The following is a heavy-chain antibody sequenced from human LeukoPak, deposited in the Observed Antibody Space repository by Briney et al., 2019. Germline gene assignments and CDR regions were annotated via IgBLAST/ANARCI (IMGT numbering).Heavy chain of an antibody. Sequence: GGSLRLSCAASGFTFSSYAMRWVCQAPGKGLEWVSAISGSGDSTYYAASVKGRFTISRNNSKNTLSLQMNSLRAEDTAVYYCAKAYYYDSSGRAIDYWGQGTLVTVSS. CDR2: ISGSGDST. CDR1: GFTFSSYA. CDR3: AKAYYYDSSGRAIDY. J-gene: IGHJ4*02. D-gene: IGHD3-22*01. V-gene: IGHV3-23*01.